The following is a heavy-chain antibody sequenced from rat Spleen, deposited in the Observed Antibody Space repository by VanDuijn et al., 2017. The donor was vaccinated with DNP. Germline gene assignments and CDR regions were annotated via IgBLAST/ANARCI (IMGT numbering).Heavy chain of an antibody. J-gene: IGHJ2*01. D-gene: IGHD1-6*01. Sequence: VQLQESGPGLVEPSQSLSLTCSVTDYSITSCCRWTWIRKFPGNKLEWMGYINSAGSIEYNPSLKGRISITSDTSKNQFFLQVNSVTTDDTATYYCTRGDILRSFDYWGQGVMVTVSS. CDR3: TRGDILRSFDY. V-gene: IGHV3-3*01. CDR2: INSAGSI. CDR1: DYSITSCCR.